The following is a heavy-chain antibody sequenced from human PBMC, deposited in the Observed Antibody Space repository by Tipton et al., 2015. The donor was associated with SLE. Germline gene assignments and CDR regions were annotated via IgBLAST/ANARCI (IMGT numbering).Heavy chain of an antibody. CDR1: GDSVSSNSAA. J-gene: IGHJ4*02. D-gene: IGHD3-22*01. V-gene: IGHV6-1*01. CDR3: ARRRYYYGSSGSRFDY. CDR2: TSYRSKWYN. Sequence: GLVKPSQTLSLTCAISGDSVSSNSAAWNWIRQSPSSGLEWLGRTSYRSKWYNDYAVSVKSRITINPDTSKNQFSLQLNSVTPEDTAVYYCARRRYYYGSSGSRFDYGGQGTLVTVSS.